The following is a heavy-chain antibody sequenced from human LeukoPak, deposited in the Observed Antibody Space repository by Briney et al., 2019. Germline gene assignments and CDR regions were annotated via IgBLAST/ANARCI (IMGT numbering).Heavy chain of an antibody. CDR3: ARGYCSVGTCYYFDY. CDR2: ISWNSGNI. D-gene: IGHD2-15*01. V-gene: IGHV3-9*03. CDR1: GFTFDDYA. J-gene: IGHJ4*02. Sequence: GRSLRLSCAASGFTFDDYAMHWVRQAPGKGLEWVSGISWNSGNIDYADSVRGRFTISRDNAKNSLYLQMNSLRVEDMALYYCARGYCSVGTCYYFDYWGQGTLVTVSS.